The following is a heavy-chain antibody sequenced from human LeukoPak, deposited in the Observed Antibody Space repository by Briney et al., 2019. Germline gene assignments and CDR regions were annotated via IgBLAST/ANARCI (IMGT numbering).Heavy chain of an antibody. CDR3: ARGGYSSSWLVYYFDY. D-gene: IGHD6-13*01. CDR1: GGSVSSGSYY. V-gene: IGHV4-61*01. CDR2: IYYSGST. J-gene: IGHJ4*02. Sequence: PSETLSLTCTVSGGSVSSGSYYWSWIRQPPGKGLEWIGYIYYSGSTNYNPSLKSRVTISVDTSNNQFSLKLSSVTAADTAVYSCARGGYSSSWLVYYFDYWGQGTLVTVSS.